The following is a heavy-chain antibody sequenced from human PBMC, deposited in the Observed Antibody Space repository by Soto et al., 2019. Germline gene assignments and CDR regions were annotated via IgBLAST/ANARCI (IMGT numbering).Heavy chain of an antibody. D-gene: IGHD1-20*01. CDR1: GFTFSDYY. Sequence: QVQLVESGGGLVKPGGSLRLSCAASGFTFSDYYMSWIRQAPGKGLEWVSYISSSGSTIYYADSVKGRFSISRDNAKNSLYLQMNSMRAEDTAVDYCARASAHITGNVYYYYYMDVWGKGTTVTVSS. CDR2: ISSSGSTI. J-gene: IGHJ6*03. V-gene: IGHV3-11*01. CDR3: ARASAHITGNVYYYYYMDV.